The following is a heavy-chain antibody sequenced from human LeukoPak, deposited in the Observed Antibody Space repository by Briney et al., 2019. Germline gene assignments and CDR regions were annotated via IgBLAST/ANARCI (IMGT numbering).Heavy chain of an antibody. Sequence: ASVKVSCKASGYTFTGYYMHWVRQAPGQGLEWMGWINPNSGGTNYAQKFQGRVTMTRDTSISTAYMELSRRRSDDTAVYYRPTRPDDSGSGSYYNAMVDYWGQGTLVTVSS. J-gene: IGHJ4*02. V-gene: IGHV1-2*02. D-gene: IGHD3-10*01. CDR2: INPNSGGT. CDR3: PTRPDDSGSGSYYNAMVDY. CDR1: GYTFTGYY.